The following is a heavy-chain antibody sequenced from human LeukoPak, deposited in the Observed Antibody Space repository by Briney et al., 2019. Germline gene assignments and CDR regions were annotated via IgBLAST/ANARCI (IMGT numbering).Heavy chain of an antibody. V-gene: IGHV3-21*01. CDR2: ISSSSSYI. Sequence: GGSLRLSCAASGFTFSSYGMNWVRQAPGKGLEWVSSISSSSSYIYYADSVKGRFTISRDNAKNSLYLQMNSLRAEDTAVYYCARDPGVGIAVAGDAFDIWGQGTMVTVSS. CDR3: ARDPGVGIAVAGDAFDI. J-gene: IGHJ3*02. D-gene: IGHD6-19*01. CDR1: GFTFSSYG.